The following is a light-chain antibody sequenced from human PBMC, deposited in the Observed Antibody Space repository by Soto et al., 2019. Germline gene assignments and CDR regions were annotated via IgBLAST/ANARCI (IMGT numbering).Light chain of an antibody. CDR3: HQRRNSIT. CDR1: QSIGSY. J-gene: IGKJ5*01. V-gene: IGKV3-11*01. CDR2: DAS. Sequence: EIVLTQSPVTLSLSLGERVTLSCRASQSIGSYLGWLQQKPGQAPRLLIYDASKRATGIPGRFSGSGSGKDFTLTISSLEPEDFAVYYCHQRRNSITFGQGTRLEIK.